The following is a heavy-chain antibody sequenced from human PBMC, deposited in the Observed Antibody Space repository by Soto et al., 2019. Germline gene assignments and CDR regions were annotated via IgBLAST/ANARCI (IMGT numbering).Heavy chain of an antibody. CDR1: GGTFSNYA. V-gene: IGHV1-3*01. Sequence: ASVKVSCKASGGTFSNYAMHWVRQAPGQRLEWMGWINAGNGNTKYSQKFQGRVTITRDTSASTAYMELSSLRSEDTAVYYCAIGDYHLFSWFDPWGQGTLVTVSS. D-gene: IGHD4-17*01. J-gene: IGHJ5*02. CDR3: AIGDYHLFSWFDP. CDR2: INAGNGNT.